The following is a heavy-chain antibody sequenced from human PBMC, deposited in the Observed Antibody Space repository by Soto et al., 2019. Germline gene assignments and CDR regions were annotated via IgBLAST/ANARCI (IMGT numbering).Heavy chain of an antibody. J-gene: IGHJ4*02. V-gene: IGHV3-48*02. CDR3: VRDHAWAFDY. Sequence: GGSLRLSCAASGFTFSSYTMNWVRQAPGKGLEWISFIRGSTNTMSYSDSVQGRFTISSDNAKSSMYLQMNSLRDEDTAVYYCVRDHAWAFDYWGQGTLVTVSS. CDR1: GFTFSSYT. D-gene: IGHD1-26*01. CDR2: IRGSTNTM.